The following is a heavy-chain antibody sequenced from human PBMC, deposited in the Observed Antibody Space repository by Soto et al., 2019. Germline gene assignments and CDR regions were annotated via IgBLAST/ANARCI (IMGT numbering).Heavy chain of an antibody. CDR1: GFTFSSYG. V-gene: IGHV3-30*03. Sequence: GGSLRLSCAASGFTFSSYGMHWVRQAPGKGLEWVAVISYDGSNKYYADSVKGRFAISRDDSKNMVYLQMNSLKTEDTGIYYCTTDSYSSIIVVRFDYWGHGTLVTVSS. D-gene: IGHD3-22*01. J-gene: IGHJ4*01. CDR3: TTDSYSSIIVVRFDY. CDR2: ISYDGSNK.